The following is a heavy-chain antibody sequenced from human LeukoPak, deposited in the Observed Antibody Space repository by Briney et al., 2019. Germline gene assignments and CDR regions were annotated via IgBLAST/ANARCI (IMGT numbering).Heavy chain of an antibody. V-gene: IGHV3-23*01. CDR1: GFTFSSYD. CDR2: ISGSGGST. CDR3: AKDNTSGSYYYYYYYYMDV. D-gene: IGHD1-26*01. J-gene: IGHJ6*03. Sequence: PGGSLRLSCAASGFTFSSYDMSWVRQAPGKGLEWVSAISGSGGSTYYADSVKGRFTNSRDNSKNTLYLQMNSLRAEDTAGYYCAKDNTSGSYYYYYYYYMDVWGKGTTVTVSS.